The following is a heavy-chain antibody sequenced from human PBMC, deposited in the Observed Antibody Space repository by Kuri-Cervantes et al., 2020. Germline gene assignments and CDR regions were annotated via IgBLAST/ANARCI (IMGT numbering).Heavy chain of an antibody. Sequence: GESLKISCTASGFTFGDYAMSWVRQAPGKGLEWVGFIRSKAYGGTTEYAASVKGRFTISRDDSKSIAYLQMNSLRAEDTAVYYCARDGHSGSYESDYWGQGTLVTVSS. V-gene: IGHV3-49*04. CDR1: GFTFGDYA. CDR3: ARDGHSGSYESDY. J-gene: IGHJ4*02. D-gene: IGHD1-26*01. CDR2: IRSKAYGGTT.